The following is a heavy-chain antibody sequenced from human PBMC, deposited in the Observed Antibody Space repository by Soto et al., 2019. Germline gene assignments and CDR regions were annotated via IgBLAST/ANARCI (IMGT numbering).Heavy chain of an antibody. CDR3: ARDERLSYQVGGSGSYYNYYYYGMDV. V-gene: IGHV1-46*01. CDR1: GYTFTSYY. CDR2: INPSGGST. J-gene: IGHJ6*02. Sequence: ASVKVSCKASGYTFTSYYMHWVRQAPGQGLEWMGIINPSGGSTSYAQKFQGRVTMTRDTSTSTVYMELSSLRSEDTAVYYCARDERLSYQVGGSGSYYNYYYYGMDVWGQGTTVIVSS. D-gene: IGHD3-10*01.